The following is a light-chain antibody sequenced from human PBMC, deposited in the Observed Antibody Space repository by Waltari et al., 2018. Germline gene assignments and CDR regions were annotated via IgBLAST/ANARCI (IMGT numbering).Light chain of an antibody. J-gene: IGLJ1*01. CDR1: SSNIGSNT. CDR2: SNN. V-gene: IGLV1-44*01. Sequence: QSVLTQPPSASGTPGPRVTISCSGSSSNIGSNTVNWYQQLPGTAPKLLIYSNNQRPSGVPDRFSGSKSGTSASLAISGLQSEDDADYYCAAWDDSLNGYVFGTGTKVTVL. CDR3: AAWDDSLNGYV.